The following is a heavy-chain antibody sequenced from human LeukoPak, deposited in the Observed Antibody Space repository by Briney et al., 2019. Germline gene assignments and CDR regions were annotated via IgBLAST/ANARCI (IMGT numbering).Heavy chain of an antibody. Sequence: GGSLRLSCAASGFTVSSNYMSWVRQAPGKGLEWVSVIYSGGSTYYADSVKGRFTISRDNSKNTLYLQMNSLRAEDTAVYYCARALPQDPDAFDIWGQGTMVTVSS. CDR2: IYSGGST. D-gene: IGHD1-26*01. V-gene: IGHV3-53*05. CDR3: ARALPQDPDAFDI. J-gene: IGHJ3*02. CDR1: GFTVSSNY.